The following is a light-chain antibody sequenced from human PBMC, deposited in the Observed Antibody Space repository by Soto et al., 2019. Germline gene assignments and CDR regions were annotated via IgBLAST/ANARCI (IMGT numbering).Light chain of an antibody. Sequence: QSALTQPASVSGSPGQSITISCTGTSSDVGSYNLVSWYQQHPGKAPKLMIYEVSNRPSGVSNRFSGSTSGNTASLPISGLQAEDEADYYCCSYAGSSTYYVFGTGTKLTVL. CDR3: CSYAGSSTYYV. J-gene: IGLJ1*01. V-gene: IGLV2-23*02. CDR1: SSDVGSYNL. CDR2: EVS.